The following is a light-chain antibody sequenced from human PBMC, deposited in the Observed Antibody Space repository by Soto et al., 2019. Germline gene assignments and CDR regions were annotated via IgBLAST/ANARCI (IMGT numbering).Light chain of an antibody. V-gene: IGLV2-14*01. CDR1: SSDVGGFDY. Sequence: QSVLTQPASVSGSPGQSITISCTGASSDVGGFDYVSWSQQHPGKAPKLLIYEVSNRPSGVSNRFSASKSGNTASLTISGLQPEDEAHYYCSSYTGRKACVFAGGTKLTVL. CDR3: SSYTGRKACV. CDR2: EVS. J-gene: IGLJ3*02.